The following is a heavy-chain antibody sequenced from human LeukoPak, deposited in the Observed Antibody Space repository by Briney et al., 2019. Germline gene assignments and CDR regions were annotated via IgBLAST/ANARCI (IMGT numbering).Heavy chain of an antibody. D-gene: IGHD2-15*01. Sequence: SETLSLTCTVSGYYISSGYYWGWIRQPPGKGLEWIGSIYHSGSTYYNPSLKSRVTISVDTSKNQFSLKLSSVTAADTAVYYCARRVVGATNYFDYWGQGTLVTVSS. V-gene: IGHV4-38-2*02. CDR1: GYYISSGYY. CDR2: IYHSGST. CDR3: ARRVVGATNYFDY. J-gene: IGHJ4*02.